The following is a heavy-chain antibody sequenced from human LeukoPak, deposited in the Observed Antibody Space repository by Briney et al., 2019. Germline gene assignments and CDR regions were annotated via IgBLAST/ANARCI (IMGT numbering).Heavy chain of an antibody. CDR2: IYYSGST. Sequence: SETLSLTCTVSGGSISSYYWSWIRQPPGKGLEWIGYIYYSGSTNYNPSLKSRVTISVETSKNQFSLKLSSVTAADTAVYYCAREKLGSYLDAFDIWGQGTMVTVSS. J-gene: IGHJ3*02. CDR1: GGSISSYY. CDR3: AREKLGSYLDAFDI. V-gene: IGHV4-59*01. D-gene: IGHD1-26*01.